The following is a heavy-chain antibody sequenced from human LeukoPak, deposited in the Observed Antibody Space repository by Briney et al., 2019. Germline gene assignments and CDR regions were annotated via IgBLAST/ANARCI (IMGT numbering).Heavy chain of an antibody. CDR1: GDSIGTYY. CDR2: VYYAGIT. CDR3: ARQGYKSGWYPTFDF. V-gene: IGHV4-59*01. Sequence: EPSETLSLTCTVSGDSIGTYYWSWIRRPLGKGLEWIGHVYYAGITDYNPSLQSRVSISVDPSRNQLSLKLNSVTAADTAVYYCARQGYKSGWYPTFDFWGPGTQVIVSS. D-gene: IGHD6-19*01. J-gene: IGHJ4*02.